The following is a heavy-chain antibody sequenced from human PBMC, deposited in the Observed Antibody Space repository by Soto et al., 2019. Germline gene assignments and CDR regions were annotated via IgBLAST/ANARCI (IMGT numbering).Heavy chain of an antibody. V-gene: IGHV4-59*01. Sequence: QVQLEESGPGLVKPSETLSLTCTVSGGSITGYYLSWLRQPPGKGLEWFGYIYYSGSANYNPSLKSRVTISIDTSRNQFSLVLSSVTAADTAVYYCATAGRGATTLGYMDGWGKGTTVTVSS. D-gene: IGHD1-26*01. CDR3: ATAGRGATTLGYMDG. J-gene: IGHJ6*03. CDR1: GGSITGYY. CDR2: IYYSGSA.